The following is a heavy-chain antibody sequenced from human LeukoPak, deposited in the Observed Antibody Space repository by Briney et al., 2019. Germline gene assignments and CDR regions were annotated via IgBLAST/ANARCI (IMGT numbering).Heavy chain of an antibody. Sequence: SETLSLTCTVSGGSISSSSCYWGWIRQPPGRGLEWIGSIYYSGNTYYNPSLKSRVTISVDTSNNQFSLKLTSVTAADTAVYYCARRRTATVDFDYWGQGTLVTVSS. V-gene: IGHV4-39*01. CDR3: ARRRTATVDFDY. CDR2: IYYSGNT. D-gene: IGHD4-23*01. CDR1: GGSISSSSCY. J-gene: IGHJ4*02.